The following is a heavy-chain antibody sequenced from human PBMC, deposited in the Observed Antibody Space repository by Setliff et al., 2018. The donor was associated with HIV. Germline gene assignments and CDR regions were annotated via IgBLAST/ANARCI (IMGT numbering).Heavy chain of an antibody. CDR3: AKGFRPVDTALVSGPTY. D-gene: IGHD5-18*01. CDR1: GFTFSDYY. CDR2: ISSSSSYT. J-gene: IGHJ4*02. V-gene: IGHV3-11*05. Sequence: GGSLRLSCAASGFTFSDYYMSWIRQAPGKGLEWVSYISSSSSYTNYADSVKGRFIISRDNSQNTLYLQMNSLRADDTAIYYCAKGFRPVDTALVSGPTYWGQGIRVTVS.